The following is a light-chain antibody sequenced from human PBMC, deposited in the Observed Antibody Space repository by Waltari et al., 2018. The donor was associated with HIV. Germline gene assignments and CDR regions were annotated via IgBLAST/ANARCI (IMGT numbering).Light chain of an antibody. Sequence: DILLTQSPATISVSTGGRVTVSCRASQNVDDKLAWYQQQPGQSPRLLIYHSSVRAAGVPTRFGGAGSATNFTLTITSLQSEDFALYFCQQYHHWPPLTFGGGSRVELK. J-gene: IGKJ4*01. CDR2: HSS. CDR1: QNVDDK. CDR3: QQYHHWPPLT. V-gene: IGKV3D-15*01.